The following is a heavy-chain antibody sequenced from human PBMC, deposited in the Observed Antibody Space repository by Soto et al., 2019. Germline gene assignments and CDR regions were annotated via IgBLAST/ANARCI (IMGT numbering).Heavy chain of an antibody. J-gene: IGHJ6*02. V-gene: IGHV3-30*18. Sequence: ESGGGVVQPGRSLRLSCAASGFTFSSYGMHWVRQAPGKGLEWVAVISYDGSNKYYADSVKGRFTISRDNSKNTLYLQMNSLRAEDTAVYYCAKDRGDIVVVPAATYYYYYGMDVWGQGTTVTVSS. CDR2: ISYDGSNK. CDR1: GFTFSSYG. D-gene: IGHD2-2*01. CDR3: AKDRGDIVVVPAATYYYYYGMDV.